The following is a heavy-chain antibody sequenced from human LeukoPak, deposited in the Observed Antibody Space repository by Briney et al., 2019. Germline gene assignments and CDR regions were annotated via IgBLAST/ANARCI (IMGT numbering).Heavy chain of an antibody. V-gene: IGHV1-24*01. CDR1: GYTLTELS. Sequence: GASVKVSCKVSGYTLTELSMHWVRQAPGKGLEWMGGFDPEDGETIYAQKFQGRVTMTEDTSTDTAYMELSSLRSEDTAIYYCARGAWYNSAYTALHYFDYWGQGTLVTVSS. CDR2: FDPEDGET. CDR3: ARGAWYNSAYTALHYFDY. D-gene: IGHD6-19*01. J-gene: IGHJ4*02.